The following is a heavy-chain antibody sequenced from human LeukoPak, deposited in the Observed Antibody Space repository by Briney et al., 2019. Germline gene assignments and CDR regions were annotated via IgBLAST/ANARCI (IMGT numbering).Heavy chain of an antibody. CDR1: GGSFSGYY. CDR3: ARHNRVLLWFGELLYQHFDY. D-gene: IGHD3-10*01. J-gene: IGHJ4*02. CDR2: INHSGST. V-gene: IGHV4-34*01. Sequence: PSETLSLTCAVYGGSFSGYYWSWIRQPPGKGLEWIGEINHSGSTNYNPSLKSRVTISVDTSKNQFSLKLSSVTAADTAVYYCARHNRVLLWFGELLYQHFDYWGQGTLVTVSS.